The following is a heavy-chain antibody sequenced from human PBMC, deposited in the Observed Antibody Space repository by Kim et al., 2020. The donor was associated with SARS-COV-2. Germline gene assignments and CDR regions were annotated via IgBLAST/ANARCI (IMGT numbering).Heavy chain of an antibody. D-gene: IGHD4-17*01. Sequence: GGSLRLSCAASGFTFSSYAMSWVRQAPGKGLEWLSSIIGRDGSTYYVDSVKGRFTISRDNSKNTLHLQMNSLRAEDTAVYYCAKDSWLNYGGNSDYWGQG. CDR1: GFTFSSYA. CDR2: IIGRDGST. CDR3: AKDSWLNYGGNSDY. V-gene: IGHV3-23*01. J-gene: IGHJ4*02.